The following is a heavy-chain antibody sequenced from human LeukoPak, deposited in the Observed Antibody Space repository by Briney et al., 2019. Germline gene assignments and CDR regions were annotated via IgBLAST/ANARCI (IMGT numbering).Heavy chain of an antibody. V-gene: IGHV4-4*02. J-gene: IGHJ4*02. CDR2: IHRSGSP. CDR1: LDSTTNNL. Sequence: PSETLSLTCTVSLDSTTNNLWSWVGQPPGKGLEWIGEIHRSGSPNYNPSLQSRVTISIHRSRNQIALELSSVTAAETAVYYCAREILGGFNPGAYWGQGSLVTVSS. CDR3: AREILGGFNPGAY. D-gene: IGHD1-14*01.